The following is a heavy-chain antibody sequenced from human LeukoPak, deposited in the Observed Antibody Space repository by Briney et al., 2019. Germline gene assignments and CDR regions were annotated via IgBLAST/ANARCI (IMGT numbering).Heavy chain of an antibody. CDR3: ARDRSGYYFARDAFDI. Sequence: ASVKVSCKASGYTFTGYYMHWVRQAPGQGLEWMGWINPNSGGTNYAQKFQGRVTMTRDTSISTAYMELSRLRSDDTAVYYCARDRSGYYFARDAFDIWGQGTMVTVSS. D-gene: IGHD3-22*01. V-gene: IGHV1-2*02. J-gene: IGHJ3*02. CDR1: GYTFTGYY. CDR2: INPNSGGT.